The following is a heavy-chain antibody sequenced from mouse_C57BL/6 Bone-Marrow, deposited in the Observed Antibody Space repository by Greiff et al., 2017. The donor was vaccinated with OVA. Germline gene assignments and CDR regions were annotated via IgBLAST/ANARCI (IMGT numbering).Heavy chain of an antibody. CDR3: ARKTNYYGSSYKYYAMDD. Sequence: QVQLQQPGAELVMPGASVKLSCKASGYTFTSYWMHWVKQRPGQGLEWIGEIDPSDSYTNYNQKFKGKSTLTVDKSSSTAYMQLSSLTSEDSAVYYCARKTNYYGSSYKYYAMDDWGQGTSVTVSS. CDR2: IDPSDSYT. V-gene: IGHV1-69*01. CDR1: GYTFTSYW. D-gene: IGHD1-1*01. J-gene: IGHJ4*01.